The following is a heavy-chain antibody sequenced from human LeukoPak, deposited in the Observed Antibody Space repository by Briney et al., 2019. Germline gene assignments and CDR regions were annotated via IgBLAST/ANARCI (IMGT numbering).Heavy chain of an antibody. Sequence: GGSLRLSCAASGFTFSSYAMHWVRQAPGKGLEWVAVISYDGSNKYYADSVKGRFTISRDNSKNTLYLQMNSLRAEDTAVYYCARFDDYGGNGLDYWGRGTLVTVSS. D-gene: IGHD4-23*01. V-gene: IGHV3-30-3*01. CDR2: ISYDGSNK. CDR3: ARFDDYGGNGLDY. J-gene: IGHJ4*02. CDR1: GFTFSSYA.